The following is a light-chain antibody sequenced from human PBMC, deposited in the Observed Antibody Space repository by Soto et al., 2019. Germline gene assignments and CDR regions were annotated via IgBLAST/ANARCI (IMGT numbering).Light chain of an antibody. J-gene: IGKJ1*01. Sequence: DIQLSQSPSFXSASVGDRVTITCRASQDISSFLAWCQQKAGKAPKLLIFAASTLQSGVPSRFSGSGSGTEFTLTISSLQPEDVATYYCQHYNSYSEAFGQGTKVDIK. CDR3: QHYNSYSEA. CDR1: QDISSF. CDR2: AAS. V-gene: IGKV1-9*01.